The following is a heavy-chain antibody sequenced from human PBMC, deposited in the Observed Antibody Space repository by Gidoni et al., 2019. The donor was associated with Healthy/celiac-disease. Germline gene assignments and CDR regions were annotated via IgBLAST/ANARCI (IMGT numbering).Heavy chain of an antibody. CDR1: GGSISSSSYY. CDR3: ARLRDSSFDY. V-gene: IGHV4-39*01. J-gene: IGHJ4*02. CDR2: IYYSGST. Sequence: QLQLQESGPGLVKPSETLSLTCTVAGGSISSSSYYWGWIRQPPGKGLEWIGSIYYSGSTYYNPSLKSRVTISVDTSKNQFSLKLSSVTAADTAVYYCARLRDSSFDYWGQGTLVTVSS. D-gene: IGHD3-22*01.